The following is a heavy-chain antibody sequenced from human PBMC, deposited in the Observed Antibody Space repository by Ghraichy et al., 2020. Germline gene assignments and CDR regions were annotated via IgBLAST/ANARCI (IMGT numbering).Heavy chain of an antibody. J-gene: IGHJ4*02. Sequence: SETLSLTCTVSGGSISSYYWSWIRQPPGKGLEWIGYIYTSGSTNYNPSLKSRVTISVDTSKNQFSLKLSSVTAADTAVYYCARLGAAAASPFDYWGQGTLVTVSS. V-gene: IGHV4-4*09. D-gene: IGHD6-13*01. CDR2: IYTSGST. CDR3: ARLGAAAASPFDY. CDR1: GGSISSYY.